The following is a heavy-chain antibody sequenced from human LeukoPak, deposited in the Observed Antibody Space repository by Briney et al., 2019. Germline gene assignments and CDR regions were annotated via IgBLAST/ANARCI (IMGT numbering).Heavy chain of an antibody. V-gene: IGHV3-20*04. CDR2: INWNGGST. J-gene: IGHJ4*02. Sequence: AGGSLRLSCAASGFTFDDYGMSWVRQAPGKGLEWVSGINWNGGSTGYADSVKGGFTISRDNAKNSLYLQMNSLRAEDTALYYCARGTLKAAATDFDYWGQGTLVTVSS. D-gene: IGHD6-13*01. CDR3: ARGTLKAAATDFDY. CDR1: GFTFDDYG.